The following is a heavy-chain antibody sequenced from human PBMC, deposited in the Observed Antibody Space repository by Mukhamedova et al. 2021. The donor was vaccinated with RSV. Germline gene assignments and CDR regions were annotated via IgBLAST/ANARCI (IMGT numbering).Heavy chain of an antibody. V-gene: IGHV3-48*01. Sequence: GRFTISRDNAKNSLYLQMNSLRAEDTAVYYCARLSGNYDTWIDYWGQGTLVTVSS. J-gene: IGHJ4*02. CDR3: ARLSGNYDTWIDY. D-gene: IGHD1-26*01.